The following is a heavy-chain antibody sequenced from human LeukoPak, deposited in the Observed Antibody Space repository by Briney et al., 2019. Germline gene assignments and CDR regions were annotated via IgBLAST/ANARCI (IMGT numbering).Heavy chain of an antibody. CDR2: FDPEDVET. Sequence: ASVKVSCKVSGHSLSELSIHWVRQVPGKVLEWMGGFDPEDVETVYAQKFQGRGTMTEDTSADTAYMELSSLGSEDTAMYYCATGRGYISADSPDDVFEIWGQGTMVTVSS. V-gene: IGHV1-24*01. D-gene: IGHD2-15*01. J-gene: IGHJ3*02. CDR3: ATGRGYISADSPDDVFEI. CDR1: GHSLSELS.